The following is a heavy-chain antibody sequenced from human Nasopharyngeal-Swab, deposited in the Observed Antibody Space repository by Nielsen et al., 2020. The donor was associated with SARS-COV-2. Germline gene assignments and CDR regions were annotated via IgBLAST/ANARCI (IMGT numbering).Heavy chain of an antibody. D-gene: IGHD4-17*01. CDR3: ARHTVATPISHYFVY. V-gene: IGHV4-59*08. Sequence: GSLRLSCTVSGGSISSYYWSWIRQPPGKGLEWIGYIYYSGSTNYNPSLKSRVTISVDTSKNQFSLKLSSVTAADTAVYYCARHTVATPISHYFVYWGQGTLVTVSS. CDR2: IYYSGST. CDR1: GGSISSYY. J-gene: IGHJ4*02.